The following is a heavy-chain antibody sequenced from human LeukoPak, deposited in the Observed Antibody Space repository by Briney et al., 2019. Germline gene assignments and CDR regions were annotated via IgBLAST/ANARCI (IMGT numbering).Heavy chain of an antibody. J-gene: IGHJ4*02. CDR1: GFTFSSHA. D-gene: IGHD6-13*01. Sequence: PGRSLRLSCAASGFTFSSHAMHWVCQAPGKGLEWVAVISYDGSNKYYADSVKGRFTISRDNSKNTLYLQMKSLRAEDTAVYYCARDRVRYSSSWTFDYWGQGTLVTVSS. V-gene: IGHV3-30*04. CDR2: ISYDGSNK. CDR3: ARDRVRYSSSWTFDY.